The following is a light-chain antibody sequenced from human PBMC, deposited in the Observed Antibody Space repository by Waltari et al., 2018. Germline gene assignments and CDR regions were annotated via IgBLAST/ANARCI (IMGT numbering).Light chain of an antibody. V-gene: IGKV3D-20*01. CDR1: QSVSSSY. CDR3: QQYGSSPPAYT. J-gene: IGKJ2*01. CDR2: DAS. Sequence: EIVLTQSPATLSLSPGERATLSYRASQSVSSSYLAWYQQKPGLAPRLLIYDASSRATGIPDRFSGSGSGTDFTLTISRLEPEDFAVYYCQQYGSSPPAYTFGQGTKLEIK.